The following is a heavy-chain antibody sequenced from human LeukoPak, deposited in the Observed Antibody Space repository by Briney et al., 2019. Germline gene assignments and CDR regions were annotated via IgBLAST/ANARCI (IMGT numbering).Heavy chain of an antibody. D-gene: IGHD6-13*01. V-gene: IGHV4-59*01. CDR1: GGSISSYY. CDR2: IYYSGST. J-gene: IGHJ6*03. Sequence: SETESLTCTVSGGSISSYYWSWLRQPPGKGLEWIGYIYYSGSTNYNPSLKSRVTISVDTSKNQFSLKLSSVTAADTAVYYCARTTEAHSWRTRYYDYYMDVWGKGTTVTVSS. CDR3: ARTTEAHSWRTRYYDYYMDV.